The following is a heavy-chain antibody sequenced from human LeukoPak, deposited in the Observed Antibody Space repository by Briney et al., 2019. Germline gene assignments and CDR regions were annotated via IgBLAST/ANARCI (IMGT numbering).Heavy chain of an antibody. Sequence: SETLSLTCTVSSYSISTGYYWGWIRQPPGKGLEWIGSIYHSGSTYYNPSLKSRVTISVDTSKNQFSLKLRSVTAADTAVYYCARVHSWSGPDYWGQGTLVTVSS. D-gene: IGHD3-3*02. CDR3: ARVHSWSGPDY. CDR2: IYHSGST. V-gene: IGHV4-38-2*02. CDR1: SYSISTGYY. J-gene: IGHJ4*02.